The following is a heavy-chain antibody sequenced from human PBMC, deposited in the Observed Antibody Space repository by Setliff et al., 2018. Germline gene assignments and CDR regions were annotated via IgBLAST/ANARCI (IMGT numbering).Heavy chain of an antibody. CDR1: GGSISSYY. Sequence: SETLSLTCTVSGGSISSYYWSWIRQPPGKGLEWIGYIYYSGSTNYNPSLKSRVTISVDTSKNQFSLKLSSVTAADTAVYYCARVSMYYNFWSGYYGERGEYCDYWGQGTLVTVSS. D-gene: IGHD3-3*01. CDR3: ARVSMYYNFWSGYYGERGEYCDY. J-gene: IGHJ4*02. CDR2: IYYSGST. V-gene: IGHV4-59*01.